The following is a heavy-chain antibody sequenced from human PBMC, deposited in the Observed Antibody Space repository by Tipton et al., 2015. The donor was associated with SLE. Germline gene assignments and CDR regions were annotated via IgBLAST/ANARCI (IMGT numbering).Heavy chain of an antibody. CDR2: LYHSGTT. D-gene: IGHD6-19*01. Sequence: TLSLTCSVSGYSLSSGYYWGWVRQPPGKGLALFGILYHSGTTHYNPSLRSRVTISVDTAKNQFSLKLSSVTAADTAVYYCAREHSSGWYYFDYWGQGTLVTVSS. J-gene: IGHJ4*02. CDR1: GYSLSSGYY. CDR3: AREHSSGWYYFDY. V-gene: IGHV4-38-2*02.